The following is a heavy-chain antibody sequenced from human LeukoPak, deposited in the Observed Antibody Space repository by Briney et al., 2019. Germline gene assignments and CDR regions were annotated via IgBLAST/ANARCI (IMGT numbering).Heavy chain of an antibody. J-gene: IGHJ3*02. V-gene: IGHV3-9*01. Sequence: GRSLRLSCAASGFTFDDYAMHWVRQAPGKGLEWVSGISWNSGSIGYADSVKGRFTISRDNAKNSLYLQMNSLRAEDTALYYCAATYNAFDIWGQGTMVTVSS. CDR1: GFTFDDYA. D-gene: IGHD1-1*01. CDR3: AATYNAFDI. CDR2: ISWNSGSI.